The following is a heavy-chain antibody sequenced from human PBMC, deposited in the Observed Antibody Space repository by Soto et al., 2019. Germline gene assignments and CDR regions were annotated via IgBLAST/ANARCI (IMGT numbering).Heavy chain of an antibody. Sequence: GSLRLSCAASGFTVSDYFMSWIRQAPGKGPEYVSHISNSATTLYYSDSVKGRFTISRDSAKNSLILQMNSLRPEDSAVYYCARDRIPTGMDVWGQGTTVTVSS. J-gene: IGHJ6*02. CDR1: GFTVSDYF. CDR2: ISNSATTL. V-gene: IGHV3-11*01. CDR3: ARDRIPTGMDV.